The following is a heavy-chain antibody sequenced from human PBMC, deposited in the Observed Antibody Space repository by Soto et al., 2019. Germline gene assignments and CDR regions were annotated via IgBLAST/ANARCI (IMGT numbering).Heavy chain of an antibody. Sequence: XGSLQPSCAASGFTLSNFSMIWVRQAPGKGLEWVSGISASGDGTHYADSVKGRFTISRDNSKNTLNLQMNNVRAEDTAVYYCAKLAYSSTDYWGQGTLVTVSS. CDR2: ISASGDGT. CDR1: GFTLSNFS. CDR3: AKLAYSSTDY. J-gene: IGHJ4*02. V-gene: IGHV3-23*01. D-gene: IGHD6-13*01.